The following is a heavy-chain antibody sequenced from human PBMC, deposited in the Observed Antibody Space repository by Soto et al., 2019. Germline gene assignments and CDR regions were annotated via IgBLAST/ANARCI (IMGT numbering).Heavy chain of an antibody. J-gene: IGHJ5*02. Sequence: ASVKVSCKASGYTFTSYYMHWVRQAPGQGLEWMGIINPSGGSTSYAQKFQGRVTMTRDTSTSTVYMELSSLRSEDTAVYYCARDIVAVPAAILHNWFDPWGQGTLVTVS. CDR3: ARDIVAVPAAILHNWFDP. D-gene: IGHD2-2*01. CDR2: INPSGGST. V-gene: IGHV1-46*03. CDR1: GYTFTSYY.